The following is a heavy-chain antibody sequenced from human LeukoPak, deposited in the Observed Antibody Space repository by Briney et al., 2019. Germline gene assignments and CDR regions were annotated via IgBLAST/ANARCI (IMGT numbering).Heavy chain of an antibody. CDR2: IIPIFATA. CDR3: ARDRPGRYCSTTSCFTASPFAP. V-gene: IGHV1-69*13. J-gene: IGHJ5*02. D-gene: IGHD2-2*02. CDR1: RSTFTNYA. Sequence: SVKVSCKASRSTFTNYAISRVRQAPGQGLEWMGGIIPIFATANYAQKFQGRVTITADESTSTAYMELSSLRSEDTAVYYCARDRPGRYCSTTSCFTASPFAPWGQGTLVTVSS.